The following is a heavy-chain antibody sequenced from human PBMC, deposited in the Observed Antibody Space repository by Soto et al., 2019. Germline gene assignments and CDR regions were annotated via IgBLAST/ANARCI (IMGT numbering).Heavy chain of an antibody. D-gene: IGHD1-26*01. Sequence: GASVKVSCKASGYTFTGCYMHWVRQAPGQGLEWMGWINPNSGGTNYAQKFQGRVTMTRDTSISTAYMELSRLRSDDTAVYYCARDGGSSSTDAFDIWGQGTMVTVSS. CDR2: INPNSGGT. V-gene: IGHV1-2*02. CDR3: ARDGGSSSTDAFDI. J-gene: IGHJ3*02. CDR1: GYTFTGCY.